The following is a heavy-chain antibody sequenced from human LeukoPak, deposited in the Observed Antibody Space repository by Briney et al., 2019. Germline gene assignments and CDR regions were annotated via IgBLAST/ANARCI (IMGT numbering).Heavy chain of an antibody. V-gene: IGHV4-30-4*01. CDR3: ARVLYYGSGSYSNWFDP. D-gene: IGHD3-10*01. J-gene: IGHJ5*02. CDR2: IYYSGST. Sequence: SQTLSLTCTVSGGSLSSGDYYWGWVRQPPGRGLEWVGYIYYSGSTYYNPSLKSRVTISVNTSKNQFSLKLSSVPAADTAVYYCARVLYYGSGSYSNWFDPWGQGTLVTVSS. CDR1: GGSLSSGDYY.